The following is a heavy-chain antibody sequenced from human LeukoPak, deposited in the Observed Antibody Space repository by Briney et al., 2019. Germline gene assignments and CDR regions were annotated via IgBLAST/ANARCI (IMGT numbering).Heavy chain of an antibody. V-gene: IGHV4-34*01. CDR3: ARPPYYDSSGYRDY. J-gene: IGHJ4*02. CDR1: GGSFSGYY. Sequence: SETLSLTCAVYGGSFSGYYWSWIRQPPGKGLEWIGEINHSGSTYYNPSLKSRVTISVDTSKNQFSLKLSSVTAADTAVYYCARPPYYDSSGYRDYWGQGTLVTVSS. D-gene: IGHD3-22*01. CDR2: INHSGST.